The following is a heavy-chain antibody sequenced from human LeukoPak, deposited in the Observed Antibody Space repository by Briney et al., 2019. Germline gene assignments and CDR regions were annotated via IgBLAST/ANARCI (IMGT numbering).Heavy chain of an antibody. CDR1: GFTFDDYA. J-gene: IGHJ4*02. CDR3: AKGGGLNYYDSSPDY. V-gene: IGHV3-9*01. CDR2: ISWNSGSI. Sequence: TGGSLRLSCAASGFTFDDYAMHWVRQAPGKGLEWVSGISWNSGSIGYADSVKGRFTISRDNAKNSLYLQMNSLRAEDTGLYYCAKGGGLNYYDSSPDYWGQGTLVTVSS. D-gene: IGHD3-22*01.